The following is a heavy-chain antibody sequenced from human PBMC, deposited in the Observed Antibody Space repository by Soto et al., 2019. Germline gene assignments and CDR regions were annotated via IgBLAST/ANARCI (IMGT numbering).Heavy chain of an antibody. CDR1: GYTFTSYA. D-gene: IGHD6-19*01. CDR3: ARERDSGYSRGWSEQVFDY. Sequence: GASVKVSCKASGYTFTSYAMHWVRQAPGQRLEWMGWINAGNGNTKYSQKFQGRVTITRDTSASTAYMELSSLRSEDTAVYYCARERDSGYSRGWSEQVFDYWGKGPLVTVSS. CDR2: INAGNGNT. J-gene: IGHJ4*02. V-gene: IGHV1-3*01.